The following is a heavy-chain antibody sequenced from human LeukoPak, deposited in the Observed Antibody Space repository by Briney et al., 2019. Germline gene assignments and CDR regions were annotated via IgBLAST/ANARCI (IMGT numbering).Heavy chain of an antibody. D-gene: IGHD3-22*01. CDR1: GYTFTDYY. V-gene: IGHV1-2*02. CDR3: ATAALPPYGSSPSYHYYYMDV. CDR2: INPNSGGT. J-gene: IGHJ6*03. Sequence: ASVKVSCKASGYTFTDYYMHWVRQAPGQGLEWMGWINPNSGGTDYAQKFQGRVTMTRDTSITTAYMELSRLRSDDTAVYYCATAALPPYGSSPSYHYYYMDVWGKGTTVTVSS.